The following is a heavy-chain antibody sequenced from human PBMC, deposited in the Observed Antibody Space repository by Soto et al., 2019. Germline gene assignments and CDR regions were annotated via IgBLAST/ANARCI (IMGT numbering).Heavy chain of an antibody. D-gene: IGHD3-9*01. CDR2: INPNSGGT. CDR1: GYTFIGHY. CDR3: ARDSYYDILTGYSRNAFDI. V-gene: IGHV1-2*02. Sequence: ASVKVSCKASGYTFIGHYMHWVRQAPGQGLEWMGWINPNSGGTNYAQKFQGRVTMTRDTSISIDYVELSRLGSDDTAVYYCARDSYYDILTGYSRNAFDIWGQGIMVTVSS. J-gene: IGHJ3*02.